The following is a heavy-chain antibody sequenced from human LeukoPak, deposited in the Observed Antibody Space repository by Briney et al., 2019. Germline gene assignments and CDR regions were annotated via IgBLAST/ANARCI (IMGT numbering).Heavy chain of an antibody. V-gene: IGHV4-31*03. D-gene: IGHD3-10*01. CDR1: GGSISSGGYY. CDR2: IYYSGST. Sequence: SETLSLTCTVSGGSISSGGYYWSWIRQHPGKGLEWIGYIYYSGSTYYNPSLKSRVTISVDTSKNQFSLKLSSVTAADTAVYYCARQPGGQIWYFDLWGRGTLVTVSS. CDR3: ARQPGGQIWYFDL. J-gene: IGHJ2*01.